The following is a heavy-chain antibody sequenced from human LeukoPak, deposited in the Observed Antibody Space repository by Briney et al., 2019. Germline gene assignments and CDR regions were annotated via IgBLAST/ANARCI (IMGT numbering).Heavy chain of an antibody. J-gene: IGHJ4*02. D-gene: IGHD6-19*01. CDR3: ARLAYSSGCR. CDR2: IYHSGST. CDR1: GYSISSGYY. Sequence: PSETLSLTCAVSGYSISSGYYWGWIRQPPGKGLEWIGSIYHSGSTYYNPSLKSRVTISVDTSKNQFPLKLSSVTAADTAVYYCARLAYSSGCRWGQGTLVTVSS. V-gene: IGHV4-38-2*01.